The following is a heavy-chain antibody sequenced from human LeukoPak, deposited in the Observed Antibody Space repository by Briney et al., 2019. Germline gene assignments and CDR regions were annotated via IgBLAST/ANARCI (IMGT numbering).Heavy chain of an antibody. CDR2: IYYSGYT. D-gene: IGHD4-17*01. Sequence: SQTLSLTCTVSGASINSGGFFWSWIRQHPGKGLEWIGHIYYSGYTYYNPSLTSRLAISLDTSTTQFSLRLSSVTAADTALYYCARVLGVTTGHTFDIWGQGIMVTVSS. CDR1: GASINSGGFF. V-gene: IGHV4-31*03. CDR3: ARVLGVTTGHTFDI. J-gene: IGHJ3*02.